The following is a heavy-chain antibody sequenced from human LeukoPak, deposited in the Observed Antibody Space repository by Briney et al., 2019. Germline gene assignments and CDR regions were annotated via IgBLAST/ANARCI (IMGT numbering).Heavy chain of an antibody. J-gene: IGHJ5*02. CDR3: ARAIPGGNWFDP. Sequence: ASVKVSCKASGYTLTDYYMHWVRQAPGQGLEWKGWINPNSGGTNYAQKFHGRVTMTRDTSISTAYMELSRLRSDDTAVYYCARAIPGGNWFDPWGQGTLLTVSS. D-gene: IGHD2-21*01. V-gene: IGHV1-2*02. CDR1: GYTLTDYY. CDR2: INPNSGGT.